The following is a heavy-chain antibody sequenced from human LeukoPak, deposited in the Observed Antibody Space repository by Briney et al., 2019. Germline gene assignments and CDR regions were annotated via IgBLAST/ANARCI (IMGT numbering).Heavy chain of an antibody. CDR2: ISWNSGSI. D-gene: IGHD3-22*01. CDR3: AKSLAGYDSSGYYVPEGAFDI. Sequence: GGSLRLSCAASGFTFDDYAMHWVRQAPGKGLEWVSGISWNSGSIGYADSVKGRFTISRGNAKNSLYLQMNSLRAEDTALYYCAKSLAGYDSSGYYVPEGAFDIWGQGTMVTVSS. CDR1: GFTFDDYA. J-gene: IGHJ3*02. V-gene: IGHV3-9*01.